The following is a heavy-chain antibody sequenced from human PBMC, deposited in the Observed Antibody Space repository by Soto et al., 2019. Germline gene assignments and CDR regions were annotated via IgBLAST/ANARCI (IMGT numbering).Heavy chain of an antibody. V-gene: IGHV3-33*01. J-gene: IGHJ3*02. Sequence: SCAASGFTFSTYGMHWVRQAPGKGLEWVALIWSDGSNKYYADSVKGRFTISRDNSKKTLYLQMKSLRAEDTAVYYCAARKGGATPRADASDIWGQGTMLTVSS. CDR3: AARKGGATPRADASDI. CDR2: IWSDGSNK. CDR1: GFTFSTYG. D-gene: IGHD2-21*01.